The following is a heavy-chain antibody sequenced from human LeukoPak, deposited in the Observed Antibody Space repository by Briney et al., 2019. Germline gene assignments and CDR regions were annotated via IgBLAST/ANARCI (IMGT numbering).Heavy chain of an antibody. CDR3: ARRYYDSGGYYSFDY. CDR2: IFYSGST. J-gene: IGHJ4*02. Sequence: ASETLSLTCTVSGGSLSGHYWSWIRQPPGKGLEWIGYIFYSGSTNYNPSLKSRVTISVDTSRNQFSLSLSSVTAADTAVYYCARRYYDSGGYYSFDYWGQGTLVTVSS. CDR1: GGSLSGHY. V-gene: IGHV4-59*08. D-gene: IGHD3-22*01.